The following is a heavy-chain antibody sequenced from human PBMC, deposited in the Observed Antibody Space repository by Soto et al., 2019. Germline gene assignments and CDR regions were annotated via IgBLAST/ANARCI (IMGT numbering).Heavy chain of an antibody. CDR1: GFTFNRYT. Sequence: GGSLRLSCAASGFTFNRYTMSWVRQAPGTGLEWVSSLIGGNGETSYADSVKGRFTISRDISKNTLYLQMNSLRAEDTAVYYCAKDKERDGAWDFDYWGPGTLVTVSS. D-gene: IGHD2-21*02. CDR3: AKDKERDGAWDFDY. V-gene: IGHV3-23*01. J-gene: IGHJ4*02. CDR2: LIGGNGET.